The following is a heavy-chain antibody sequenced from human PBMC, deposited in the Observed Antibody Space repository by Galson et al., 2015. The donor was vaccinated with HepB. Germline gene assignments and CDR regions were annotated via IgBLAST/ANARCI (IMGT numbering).Heavy chain of an antibody. Sequence: SLRLSCAASGFTFSSYGMHWVRQAPGKGLEWVAVIWYDGSNKYYADSVKGRFTISRDNSKNTLYLQMNSLRAEDTAVYYCARGDYYDSSGYTYYYYGMDVWGQGTTVTVSS. CDR1: GFTFSSYG. CDR3: ARGDYYDSSGYTYYYYGMDV. CDR2: IWYDGSNK. V-gene: IGHV3-33*01. J-gene: IGHJ6*02. D-gene: IGHD3-22*01.